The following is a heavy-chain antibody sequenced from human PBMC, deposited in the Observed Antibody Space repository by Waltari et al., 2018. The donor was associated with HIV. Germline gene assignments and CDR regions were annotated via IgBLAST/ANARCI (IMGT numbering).Heavy chain of an antibody. CDR3: AGRGVRCSATSCYDY. CDR1: GFTFSDIY. V-gene: IGHV3-11*01. Sequence: QVQLVESGGGLVKPGGSLRLACAASGFTFSDIYMSGIRQAPGKGLEWVSYISSSGGAVFYADSVKGRFTISRDNAKKTLYLQMSSLRAEDTAIYYCAGRGVRCSATSCYDYWGQGTRVTVSS. D-gene: IGHD3-10*01. CDR2: ISSSGGAV. J-gene: IGHJ4*02.